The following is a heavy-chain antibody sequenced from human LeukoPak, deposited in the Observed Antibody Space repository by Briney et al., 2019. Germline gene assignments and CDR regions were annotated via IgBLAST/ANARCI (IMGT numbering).Heavy chain of an antibody. V-gene: IGHV3-23*01. Sequence: GGSLRLSCAASGFTFSSYSMNWVRQAPGKGLEWVSAISGSGGSTYYADSVKGRFTISRDNSKNTLYLQMNSLRAEDTAVYYCANREYSYGYAGYWGRGTLVTVSS. CDR2: ISGSGGST. J-gene: IGHJ4*02. CDR3: ANREYSYGYAGY. CDR1: GFTFSSYS. D-gene: IGHD5-18*01.